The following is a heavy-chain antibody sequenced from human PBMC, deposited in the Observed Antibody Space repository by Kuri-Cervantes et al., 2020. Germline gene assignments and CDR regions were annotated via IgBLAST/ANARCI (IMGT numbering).Heavy chain of an antibody. V-gene: IGHV3-48*01. D-gene: IGHD2-15*01. CDR2: ISRSSSTI. J-gene: IGHJ4*02. CDR1: GFTFSNYS. Sequence: GESLKISCVASGFTFSNYSMNWVRQAPGKGLEWLSYISRSSSTIYYADSVKGRFTISRDNSKNTLYLQMNSLRAEDTAVYYCAKSRAMFCSGGSCYFDFWGQGTLVTVSS. CDR3: AKSRAMFCSGGSCYFDF.